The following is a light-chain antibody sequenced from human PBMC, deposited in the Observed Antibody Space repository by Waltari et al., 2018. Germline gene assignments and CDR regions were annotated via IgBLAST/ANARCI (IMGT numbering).Light chain of an antibody. J-gene: IGLJ2*01. CDR3: SSYAGRNNLV. CDR2: AAS. V-gene: IGLV2-8*01. Sequence: YPPHPGKAPMCRICAASQPPSGVPDRFSVSKSGNTASLTVSGLQAEDETDYYCSSYAGRNNLVFGGGTKLTVL.